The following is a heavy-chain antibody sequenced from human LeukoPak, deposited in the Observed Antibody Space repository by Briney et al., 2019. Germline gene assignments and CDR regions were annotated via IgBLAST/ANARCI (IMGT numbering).Heavy chain of an antibody. CDR1: GFTFSNAW. J-gene: IGHJ4*02. D-gene: IGHD3-10*01. CDR3: TTDLGSGSYYDY. V-gene: IGHV3-15*01. CDR2: IKSKTDGGTT. Sequence: PGGSLRLSCAASGFTFSNAWMSWVRQAPGKGLEWVGRIKSKTDGGTTDYAAPVKGRFTISRDDSKNTLYLQMNSLKTEDTAVYYCTTDLGSGSYYDYWGQGTLVTVSS.